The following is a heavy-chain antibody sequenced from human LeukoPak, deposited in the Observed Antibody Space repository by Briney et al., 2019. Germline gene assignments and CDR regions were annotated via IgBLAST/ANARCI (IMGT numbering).Heavy chain of an antibody. CDR2: INPNSGGT. V-gene: IGHV1-2*02. Sequence: HXXRQXXGXXXEWMGXINPNSGGTNHAQKFQGRVTMTRDTSISTAYMELSRLRSDDTAVYYCASPAAGSPYYYYGMDVWGQGTTVTVSS. J-gene: IGHJ6*02. CDR3: ASPAAGSPYYYYGMDV. D-gene: IGHD6-13*01.